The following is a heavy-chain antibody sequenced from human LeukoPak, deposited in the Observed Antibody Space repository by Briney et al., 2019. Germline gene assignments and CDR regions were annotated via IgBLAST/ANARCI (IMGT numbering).Heavy chain of an antibody. Sequence: GGSLRLSCAASGFTFSSYGMHWVRQAPGKGLEWVAVISYDGSNKYYADSVKGRFTISRDNSKNTLYLQMNSLRAEDTAVYYCAGARVVVAATGAFDIWGQGTMVTVSS. J-gene: IGHJ3*02. V-gene: IGHV3-30*03. D-gene: IGHD2-15*01. CDR3: AGARVVVAATGAFDI. CDR1: GFTFSSYG. CDR2: ISYDGSNK.